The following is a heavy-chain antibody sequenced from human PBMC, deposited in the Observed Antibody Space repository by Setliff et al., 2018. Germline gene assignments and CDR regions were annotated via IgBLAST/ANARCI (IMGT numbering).Heavy chain of an antibody. J-gene: IGHJ4*02. CDR2: ISSGST. CDR1: GDSISSGSYY. Sequence: SETLSLTCTVSGDSISSGSYYWTWIRQPAGKGLEWIGHISSGSTNYNPSLKSRVTISVDTSKNQFSLKLSPVTAADTAVYYCASYGSNYWGQGTLVTVSS. V-gene: IGHV4-61*10. D-gene: IGHD1-26*01. CDR3: ASYGSNY.